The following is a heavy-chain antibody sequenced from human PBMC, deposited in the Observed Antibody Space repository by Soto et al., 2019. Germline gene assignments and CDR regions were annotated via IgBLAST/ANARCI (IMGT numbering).Heavy chain of an antibody. CDR1: GFTFSDHY. Sequence: EVQLVESGGGLVQPGGSLRLSCAASGFTFSDHYMDWVHQAPGKGLEWVGRTRNKANSYTTEYAASVKGRFTISRDDSKNSLYLQMNSLKTEDTAVYYCARGVVGADPDAFDIWGQGTMVTVSS. CDR2: TRNKANSYTT. V-gene: IGHV3-72*01. D-gene: IGHD2-15*01. J-gene: IGHJ3*02. CDR3: ARGVVGADPDAFDI.